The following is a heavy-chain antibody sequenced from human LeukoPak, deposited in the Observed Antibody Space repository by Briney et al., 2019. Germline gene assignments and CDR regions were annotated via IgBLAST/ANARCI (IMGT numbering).Heavy chain of an antibody. V-gene: IGHV3-21*01. D-gene: IGHD1-26*01. CDR2: ISSSSSYI. J-gene: IGHJ2*01. CDR3: ARASGSYPPYWYFDL. CDR1: GFTFSSYS. Sequence: GGSLRLSCAASGFTFSSYSMNWARQAPGKGLEWVSSISSSSSYIYYADSVKGRFTISRDNAKNSLYLQMNSLRAEDTAVYYCARASGSYPPYWYFDLWGRGTLVTVSS.